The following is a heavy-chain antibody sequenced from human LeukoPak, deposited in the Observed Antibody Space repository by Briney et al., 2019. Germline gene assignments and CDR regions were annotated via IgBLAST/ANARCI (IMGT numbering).Heavy chain of an antibody. V-gene: IGHV3-30-3*01. Sequence: GRSLRLSCAASGFTFSNYAMHWVRQAPGKGLEWVTIISYDGSNKYYADSVKGRFTISRDNSKNTLNLQMNSLGAEDTAVYYCARDSYYDSSGYSPGPFDYWGQGTLVTVSS. CDR3: ARDSYYDSSGYSPGPFDY. CDR2: ISYDGSNK. D-gene: IGHD3-22*01. CDR1: GFTFSNYA. J-gene: IGHJ4*02.